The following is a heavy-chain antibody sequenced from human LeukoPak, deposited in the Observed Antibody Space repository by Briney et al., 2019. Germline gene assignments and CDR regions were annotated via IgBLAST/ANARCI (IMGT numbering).Heavy chain of an antibody. V-gene: IGHV3-33*08. CDR2: IWYDGTNK. D-gene: IGHD1-26*01. CDR3: ASSRPSGSYSDY. CDR1: GFTFSSYW. Sequence: GGSLRLSCAASGFTFSSYWMSWVRQAPGKGLEWVAVIWYDGTNKYYADSVRGRFTISRDNSKNTLYLQMNSLRAEDTAVYYCASSRPSGSYSDYWGQGTLVTVSS. J-gene: IGHJ4*02.